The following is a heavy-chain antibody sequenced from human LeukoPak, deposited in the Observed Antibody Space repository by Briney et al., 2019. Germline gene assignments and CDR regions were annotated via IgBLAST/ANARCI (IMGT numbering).Heavy chain of an antibody. Sequence: GGSLRLSCIASGFSLSGYAMSWVRQAPGKGLEWVSTISGGGDAAYYADSVKGRFTISRDNSKNTLYLQMNSLRAEDTAVYYCPRKYDSSGYFDYWGRGTLVTVSS. CDR2: ISGGGDAA. J-gene: IGHJ4*02. V-gene: IGHV3-23*01. CDR3: PRKYDSSGYFDY. D-gene: IGHD3-22*01. CDR1: GFSLSGYA.